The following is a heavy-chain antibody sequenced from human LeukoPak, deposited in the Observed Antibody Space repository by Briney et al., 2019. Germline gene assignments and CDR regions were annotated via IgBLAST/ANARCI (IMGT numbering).Heavy chain of an antibody. D-gene: IGHD1-26*01. CDR2: INAGNGNT. CDR1: GYTFTSYA. Sequence: GASVKVSCKASGYTFTSYAMHWVRQAPGQRLEWMGWINAGNGNTKYSQKFQGRVTITRDTSASTAYMELSSLRSEDTAVYYCARAPPLGFAETYWGQGTLVTVSS. J-gene: IGHJ4*02. V-gene: IGHV1-3*01. CDR3: ARAPPLGFAETY.